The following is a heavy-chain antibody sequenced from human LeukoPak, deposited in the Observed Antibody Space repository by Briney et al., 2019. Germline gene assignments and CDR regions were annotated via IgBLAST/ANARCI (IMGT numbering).Heavy chain of an antibody. CDR1: GGSISSYY. J-gene: IGHJ4*02. D-gene: IGHD6-6*01. CDR2: IYYSGST. CDR3: ARQYSSSSHFDY. V-gene: IGHV4-59*08. Sequence: ASETLSLTCTVSGGSISSYYWSWIRQPPGKGLEWIGYIYYSGSTNYNASLESRVTISVDTPKNQFSLKLSSVTAADAAVYYCARQYSSSSHFDYWGQGALVTVSS.